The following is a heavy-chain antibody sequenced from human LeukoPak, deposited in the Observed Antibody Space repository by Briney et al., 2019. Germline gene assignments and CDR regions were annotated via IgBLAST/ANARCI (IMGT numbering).Heavy chain of an antibody. CDR3: ATTRIDNYMDV. J-gene: IGHJ6*03. Sequence: SETLSLTCTVSGGSISSYYWSWIRQPPGKGLEWIGYIYYGGSTNYNPSLKSRVTISVDTSKNQFSLKLSSVTAADTAVYYCATTRIDNYMDVWGKGTTVTVSS. V-gene: IGHV4-59*01. D-gene: IGHD3-22*01. CDR2: IYYGGST. CDR1: GGSISSYY.